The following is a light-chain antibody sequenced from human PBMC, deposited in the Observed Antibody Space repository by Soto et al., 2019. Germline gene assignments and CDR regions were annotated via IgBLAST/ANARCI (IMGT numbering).Light chain of an antibody. V-gene: IGKV2-28*01. CDR3: MQPLQSWT. CDR1: QSLKHSNGYNY. CDR2: LGS. Sequence: DIVMTQSPLSLRVTPGEPASISCRSSQSLKHSNGYNYLDWYLQKPGQSPQLLIYLGSNRASGVPDRFSGSGSGTDFTLKISRVEAEDVGVYYCMQPLQSWTFGQGTKVEIK. J-gene: IGKJ1*01.